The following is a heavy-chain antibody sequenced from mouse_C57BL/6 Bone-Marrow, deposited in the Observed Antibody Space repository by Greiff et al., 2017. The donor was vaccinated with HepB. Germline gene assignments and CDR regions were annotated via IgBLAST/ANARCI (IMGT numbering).Heavy chain of an antibody. Sequence: QVQLQQPGAELVMPGASVKLSCKASGYTFTSYWMHWVKQRPGQGLEWIGEIDPSDSYTNYNQKFKGKSTLTVDKSSSTAYMQLSSLTSEDSAVYYCARYKGLRPFYYFDYWGQGTTLTVSS. V-gene: IGHV1-69*01. D-gene: IGHD2-4*01. CDR2: IDPSDSYT. CDR3: ARYKGLRPFYYFDY. CDR1: GYTFTSYW. J-gene: IGHJ2*01.